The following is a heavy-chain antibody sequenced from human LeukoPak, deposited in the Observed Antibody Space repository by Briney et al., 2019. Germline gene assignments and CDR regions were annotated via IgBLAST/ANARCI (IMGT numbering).Heavy chain of an antibody. D-gene: IGHD3-9*01. Sequence: GGSLRLSCAASGFTVSTNYVSWVRQAPGKGLEWVSVIYGGGRTSYADSAKGRFTISRDNSKNTLYLQMNSLRAEDTAVYYCFIFQNDILTVDDHWGQGTQVTVSS. J-gene: IGHJ5*02. CDR3: FIFQNDILTVDDH. CDR2: IYGGGRT. V-gene: IGHV3-66*01. CDR1: GFTVSTNY.